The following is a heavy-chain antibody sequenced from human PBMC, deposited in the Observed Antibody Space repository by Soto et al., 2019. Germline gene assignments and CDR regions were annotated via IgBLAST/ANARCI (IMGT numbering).Heavy chain of an antibody. D-gene: IGHD6-19*01. CDR3: AKGVTAATSGGLSQFDT. CDR2: INPTRGGT. V-gene: IGHV1-2*02. J-gene: IGHJ5*02. Sequence: QVQLVQPGAEVKKPGASVRVSCKASGYTFSDFYLHWVRQAPGHGLEWVGWINPTRGGTNYAQKFRDRVTVTADPSISTAYMEFSRLSSDDTAVYYCAKGVTAATSGGLSQFDTWGQGTVVTVSS. CDR1: GYTFSDFY.